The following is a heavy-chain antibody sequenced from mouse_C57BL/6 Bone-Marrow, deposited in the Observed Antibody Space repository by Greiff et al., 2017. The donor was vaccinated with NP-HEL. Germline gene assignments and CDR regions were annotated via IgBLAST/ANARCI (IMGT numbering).Heavy chain of an antibody. D-gene: IGHD1-1*01. CDR2: INPSSGYT. CDR3: ARPSFITTVVATHWYFDV. V-gene: IGHV1-7*01. CDR1: GYTFTSYW. J-gene: IGHJ1*03. Sequence: VKLQESGAELAKPGASVKLSCKASGYTFTSYWMHWVKQRPGQGLEWIGYINPSSGYTKYNQKFKDKATLTADKSSSTAYMQLSSLTYEDSAVYYCARPSFITTVVATHWYFDVWGTGTTVTVSS.